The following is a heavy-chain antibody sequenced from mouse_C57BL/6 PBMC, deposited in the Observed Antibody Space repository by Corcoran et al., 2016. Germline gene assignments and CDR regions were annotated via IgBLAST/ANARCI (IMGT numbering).Heavy chain of an antibody. J-gene: IGHJ3*01. Sequence: EFQLQQSGPVLVKPGASVKMSCKASGYTFTDDYMNWVKQSHGKSLEWIGVINPYNGGTSYNQKFKGKATLTVDKSSSTAYMELNSLTSEDSAVYYCARGIYDGYPFAYWGQGTLVTVSA. CDR2: INPYNGGT. V-gene: IGHV1-19*01. D-gene: IGHD2-3*01. CDR3: ARGIYDGYPFAY. CDR1: GYTFTDDY.